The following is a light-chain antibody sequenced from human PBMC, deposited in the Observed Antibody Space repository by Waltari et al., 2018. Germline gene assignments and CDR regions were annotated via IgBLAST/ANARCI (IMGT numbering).Light chain of an antibody. J-gene: IGKJ3*01. Sequence: EIVMTQSPATLSVSPGERDTLSCRASQSVSSNLAWYQKKPGQAPRLLIYGASTRATGIPGRFSGSGSGTEFTLTISSLQSEDFAVYYCQQYNNWPPLVTFGPGTKVDIK. V-gene: IGKV3-15*01. CDR3: QQYNNWPPLVT. CDR2: GAS. CDR1: QSVSSN.